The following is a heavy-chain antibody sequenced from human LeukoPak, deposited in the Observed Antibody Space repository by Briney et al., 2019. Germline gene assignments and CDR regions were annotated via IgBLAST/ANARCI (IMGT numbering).Heavy chain of an antibody. Sequence: SETLSLTCNVSGGSLNNYYWSWIRQTPGKGLEWIGFIYYNGNTNYNPSLKSRVTISVDTFNNQFSLKLSSVTAADTAVYYCAREVNSAAAGTPTRWFDPWGQGTLVTVSS. J-gene: IGHJ5*02. D-gene: IGHD6-13*01. V-gene: IGHV4-59*12. CDR1: GGSLNNYY. CDR2: IYYNGNT. CDR3: AREVNSAAAGTPTRWFDP.